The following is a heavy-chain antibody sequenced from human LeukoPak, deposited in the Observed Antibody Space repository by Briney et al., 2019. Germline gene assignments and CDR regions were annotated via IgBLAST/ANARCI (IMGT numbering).Heavy chain of an antibody. Sequence: ASVKVSCKASGYTFTGYYMHWVRQAPGQGLEWMGWLNPNGGGTNYAQKFQGRVTMTRDTSISTAYMELSRLRSDDTAVYYCARGIPQHRFDIWGQGTMVTVSS. CDR1: GYTFTGYY. CDR3: ARGIPQHRFDI. V-gene: IGHV1-2*02. CDR2: LNPNGGGT. D-gene: IGHD2-21*01. J-gene: IGHJ3*02.